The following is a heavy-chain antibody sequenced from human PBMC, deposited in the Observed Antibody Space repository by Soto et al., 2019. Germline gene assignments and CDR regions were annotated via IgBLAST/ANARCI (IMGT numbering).Heavy chain of an antibody. CDR2: ISGRGGST. CDR3: AKAPYSSSSGCKTWFDP. D-gene: IGHD6-6*01. CDR1: GFTFSSYA. Sequence: PGGSLRLSCAASGFTFSSYAMSWVRQAPGKGLEWVSAISGRGGSTYYADSVKGRFTISRDKSKNTLYLQMNSLRPEDTAVYDCAKAPYSSSSGCKTWFDPWGQGTLVTVS. J-gene: IGHJ5*02. V-gene: IGHV3-23*01.